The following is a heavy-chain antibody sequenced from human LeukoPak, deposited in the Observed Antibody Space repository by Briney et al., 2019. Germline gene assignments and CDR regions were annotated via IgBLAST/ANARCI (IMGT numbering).Heavy chain of an antibody. Sequence: SETLSLTCTVSGGSISSYYWSWIRQPPGKGLEWIGYIYYSGSTNYNPSLKSRVTISVDTSKNQFSLKLSSVTAADTAVYYCARALEYYDSSGYYYLFDYWGQGTLVTVSS. CDR1: GGSISSYY. V-gene: IGHV4-59*01. J-gene: IGHJ4*02. CDR2: IYYSGST. CDR3: ARALEYYDSSGYYYLFDY. D-gene: IGHD3-22*01.